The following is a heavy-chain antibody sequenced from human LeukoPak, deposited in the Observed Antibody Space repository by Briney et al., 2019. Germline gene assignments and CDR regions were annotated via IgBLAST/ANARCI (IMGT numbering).Heavy chain of an antibody. CDR1: GFTFDDYA. D-gene: IGHD5-18*01. J-gene: IGHJ4*02. V-gene: IGHV3-9*01. CDR3: AKVGPVSSYGFGFFNY. CDR2: ISYNSGSI. Sequence: SLRLSCAAPGFTFDDYAMHWVRQAPGKGLEWVSGISYNSGSINYAESVKGRFTISRDNAKNSLYLQMNSLTVEDTALYYCAKVGPVSSYGFGFFNYWGRGTLVTVSS.